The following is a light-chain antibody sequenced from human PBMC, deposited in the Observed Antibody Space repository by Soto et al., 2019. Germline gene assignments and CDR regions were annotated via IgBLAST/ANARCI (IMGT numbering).Light chain of an antibody. CDR1: QSVSGSY. CDR2: GAS. V-gene: IGKV3-20*01. CDR3: QHYGNSATCT. Sequence: DIVLTQSPGTLSLSPGERATLSCRASQSVSGSYLAWYQQKPGQAPRLLIYGASSRATGIPDRFSGDGSGTDHNLTIRRLEPEDFVVYDCQHYGNSATCTFGQGNKLAVK. J-gene: IGKJ1*01.